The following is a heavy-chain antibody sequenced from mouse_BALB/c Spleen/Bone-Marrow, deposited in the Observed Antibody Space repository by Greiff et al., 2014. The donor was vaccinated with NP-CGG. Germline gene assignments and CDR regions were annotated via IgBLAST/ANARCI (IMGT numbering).Heavy chain of an antibody. CDR3: ARDYSGYFDF. CDR1: GFTFTDYF. D-gene: IGHD5-1*01. Sequence: EVQRVESGGGLVLPGGSLRLSCTTSGFTFTDYFMTWVRQPPGKALEWLGFIRNKPNGYTTEYNPSVKGRFTISRDNSQGILYLQMNTLRAEDSAIYYCARDYSGYFDFWGQGTTLTVSS. V-gene: IGHV7-3*02. J-gene: IGHJ2*01. CDR2: IRNKPNGYTT.